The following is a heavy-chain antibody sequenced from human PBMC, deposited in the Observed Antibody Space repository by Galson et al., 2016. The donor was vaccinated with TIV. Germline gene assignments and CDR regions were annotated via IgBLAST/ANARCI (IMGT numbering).Heavy chain of an antibody. CDR2: ISYEGSNK. V-gene: IGHV3-30*04. J-gene: IGHJ6*03. Sequence: SLRLSCPASKFTFSSYAMYWVRQAPGKELEWVALISYEGSNKFYADSVQGRFTISRDNTKNTLYLQMNRLRGEDTAVYYCARVGRQWLAGDYYYMDVWGKGTTVTVSS. D-gene: IGHD6-19*01. CDR3: ARVGRQWLAGDYYYMDV. CDR1: KFTFSSYA.